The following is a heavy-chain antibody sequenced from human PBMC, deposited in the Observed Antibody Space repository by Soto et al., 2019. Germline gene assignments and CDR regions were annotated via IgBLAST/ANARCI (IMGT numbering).Heavy chain of an antibody. V-gene: IGHV3-11*06. Sequence: GGSLRLSCAASGFTFSDYYMSWIRQAPGKGLEWVSYISSSSSYTNYADSVKGRFTISRDNAKNSLYLQMNSLRAEDTAVYYCASIWFGELLPFDYWGQGTLVTVSS. CDR3: ASIWFGELLPFDY. D-gene: IGHD3-10*01. J-gene: IGHJ4*02. CDR2: ISSSSSYT. CDR1: GFTFSDYY.